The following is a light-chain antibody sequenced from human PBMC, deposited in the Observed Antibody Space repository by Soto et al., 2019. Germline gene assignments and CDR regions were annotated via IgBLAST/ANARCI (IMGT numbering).Light chain of an antibody. Sequence: DIQMTQSPSSVSASVGDRVTITCRASQGIISWLAWYQQKPGKAPKLLIYAAASLQSGVTSRFSGSGSCTDFTPTISSLQTEDVATYFCQQANSFPLFGPGTKVDIK. CDR1: QGIISW. J-gene: IGKJ3*01. V-gene: IGKV1-12*01. CDR3: QQANSFPL. CDR2: AAA.